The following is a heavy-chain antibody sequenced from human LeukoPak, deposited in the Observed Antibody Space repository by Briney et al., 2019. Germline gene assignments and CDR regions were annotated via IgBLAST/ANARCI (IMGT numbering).Heavy chain of an antibody. V-gene: IGHV1-69*13. CDR2: ITPVFGTA. CDR3: ARDRNGDYVFDY. CDR1: GGTFSSYA. Sequence: GASVKVSCKASGGTFSSYAISWVRQAPGQGLEWMGGITPVFGTANYAQKFQGRVTITADESTSTAYMELSSLRSEDTAVYYCARDRNGDYVFDYWGQGTLVTVSS. J-gene: IGHJ4*02. D-gene: IGHD4-17*01.